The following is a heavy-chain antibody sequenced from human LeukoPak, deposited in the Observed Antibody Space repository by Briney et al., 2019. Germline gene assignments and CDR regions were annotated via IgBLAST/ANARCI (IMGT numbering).Heavy chain of an antibody. D-gene: IGHD3-22*01. CDR2: INPSGGTT. J-gene: IGHJ1*01. V-gene: IGHV1-46*01. CDR3: ARADDYYDSSGYYSGIYFQH. Sequence: ASVKVSCKASGYTFTSYYTHWVRQAPGQGLEWMGIINPSGGTTSYAQKFQGRVTMTRDTSTSTVYMELSSLRSEDTAVYYCARADDYYDSSGYYSGIYFQHWGQGTLVTVSS. CDR1: GYTFTSYY.